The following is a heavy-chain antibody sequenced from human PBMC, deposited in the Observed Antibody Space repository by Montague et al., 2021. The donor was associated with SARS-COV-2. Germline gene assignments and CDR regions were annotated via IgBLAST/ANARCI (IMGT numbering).Heavy chain of an antibody. J-gene: IGHJ6*02. CDR3: ARSVQFAYGLDV. Sequence: SETLSLTCGVYGGSFGDDHWSWIRQPPGKGLEWIGFISHTESTNYNPSLESRVSISIDTSKSQFSLRVRSVTAADTAVYYCARSVQFAYGLDVWGQGTTVTISS. CDR1: GGSFGDDH. V-gene: IGHV4-59*08. CDR2: ISHTEST. D-gene: IGHD3-16*01.